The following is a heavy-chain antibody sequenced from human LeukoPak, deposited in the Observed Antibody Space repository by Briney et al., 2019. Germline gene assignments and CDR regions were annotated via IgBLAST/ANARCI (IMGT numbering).Heavy chain of an antibody. J-gene: IGHJ6*03. CDR1: GFTFDDYC. D-gene: IGHD2-21*01. Sequence: GGSLRLSCAASGFTFDDYCMSWVRQAPGKGLEWVSAISGSDGSTYYADSVKGRFTISRDNSKNTLYLQMNSLRAEDTAVYYSAKDLFRGRSYPIARNYYYYMDVWGKGTTVTVSS. V-gene: IGHV3-23*01. CDR3: AKDLFRGRSYPIARNYYYYMDV. CDR2: ISGSDGST.